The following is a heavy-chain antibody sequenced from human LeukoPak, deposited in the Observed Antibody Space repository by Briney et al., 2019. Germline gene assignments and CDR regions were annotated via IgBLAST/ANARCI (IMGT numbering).Heavy chain of an antibody. CDR3: ARRSITVAGFDY. CDR2: INHSGST. V-gene: IGHV4-34*01. Sequence: SETLCLTCAVYGGSFRGYFCSWIRQPPGKGVEGIGEINHSGSTSYNPSLKSRVTILVDKSKNQFSLKLSSVTAADTAVYYCARRSITVAGFDYWGQGTLVTVSS. D-gene: IGHD6-19*01. CDR1: GGSFRGYF. J-gene: IGHJ4*02.